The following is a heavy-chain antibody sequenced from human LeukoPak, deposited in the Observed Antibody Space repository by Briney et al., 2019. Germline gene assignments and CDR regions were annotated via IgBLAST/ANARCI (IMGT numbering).Heavy chain of an antibody. CDR1: GGSIVSRDW. V-gene: IGHV4-4*02. Sequence: GPRLVKPSGTLSLTCAVSGGSIVSRDWWTWVRQPPGKGLEWIGDIFHSGGANYNLSLRSRLTLSVDKSENQFSLRLSSVTAADTAVYYCARGLYDSVTGYHNDYDSWGPGTLVTVSS. J-gene: IGHJ4*02. D-gene: IGHD3-9*01. CDR2: IFHSGGA. CDR3: ARGLYDSVTGYHNDYDS.